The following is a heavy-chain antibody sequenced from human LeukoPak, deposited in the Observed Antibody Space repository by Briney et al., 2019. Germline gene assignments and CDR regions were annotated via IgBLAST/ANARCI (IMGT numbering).Heavy chain of an antibody. D-gene: IGHD4-23*01. CDR1: GFTFSSYG. CDR2: ISSSGNTI. Sequence: GGTLRLSCAASGFTFSSYGMSWVRQAPGKGLEWVSYISSSGNTIYYADSVKGRFTISRDNAKNSLYLHMNSLRAEDTAVYYCARDYGGSSPFDYWGQGTLVTVSS. J-gene: IGHJ4*02. CDR3: ARDYGGSSPFDY. V-gene: IGHV3-48*04.